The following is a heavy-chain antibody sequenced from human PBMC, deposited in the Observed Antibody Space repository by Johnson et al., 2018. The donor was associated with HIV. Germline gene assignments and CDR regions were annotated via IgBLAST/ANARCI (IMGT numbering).Heavy chain of an antibody. CDR3: ARGGYGSGSYFDDAFDI. D-gene: IGHD3-10*01. CDR1: GFTFSTYA. J-gene: IGHJ3*02. CDR2: ISSNGGST. Sequence: QLVESGGGLVQPWGSLRLSCAASGFTFSTYALHWVRQAPGKGLEYVSAISSNGGSTYYANSVEGRFTISRDNSKNTLYLQMNSLIAEDTAVYYCARGGYGSGSYFDDAFDIWGQGTMVTVSS. V-gene: IGHV3-64*01.